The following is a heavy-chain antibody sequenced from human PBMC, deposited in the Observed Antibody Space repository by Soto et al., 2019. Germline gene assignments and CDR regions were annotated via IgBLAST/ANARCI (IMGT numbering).Heavy chain of an antibody. CDR2: INPNSGGT. CDR1: GYTFTGYY. D-gene: IGHD3-3*01. Sequence: ASVKVSCKASGYTFTGYYMHWVRQAPGQGLEWMGWINPNSGGTNYAQKFQGWVTMTRDTSISTAYMELSRLRSDDTAVYYCARDCRGHYDFWSGYYTENAFDIWGQGTMVTVSS. J-gene: IGHJ3*02. V-gene: IGHV1-2*04. CDR3: ARDCRGHYDFWSGYYTENAFDI.